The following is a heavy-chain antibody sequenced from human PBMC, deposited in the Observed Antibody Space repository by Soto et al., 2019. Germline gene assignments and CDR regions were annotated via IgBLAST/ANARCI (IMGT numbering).Heavy chain of an antibody. CDR3: ARGSGWFWDRWFDP. D-gene: IGHD6-13*01. CDR1: GGSVSSGSSY. J-gene: IGHJ5*02. CDR2: IYYSGST. Sequence: QVQLQESGPGLVKPSETLSLTCTVSGGSVSSGSSYWSWIRQPPGKGLEWIGYIYYSGSTNCNPSPKRRVTMSLDTSKNQFSLKMSSVTAADTAVYYCARGSGWFWDRWFDPWGLGALITVSS. V-gene: IGHV4-61*01.